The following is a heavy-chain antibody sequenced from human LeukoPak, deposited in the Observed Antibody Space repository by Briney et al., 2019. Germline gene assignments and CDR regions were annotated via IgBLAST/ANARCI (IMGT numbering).Heavy chain of an antibody. J-gene: IGHJ4*02. CDR2: ISGSGGST. V-gene: IGHV3-23*01. Sequence: GGSLRLSCEASGFTFSSYAMSWVRQAPGKGLEWVSAISGSGGSTYYADYVKGRFTISRDNSKNTLYLQMNSLRAEDTAVYYCAKPTRGYSYDNFDYWGQGTLVTVSS. CDR1: GFTFSSYA. D-gene: IGHD5-18*01. CDR3: AKPTRGYSYDNFDY.